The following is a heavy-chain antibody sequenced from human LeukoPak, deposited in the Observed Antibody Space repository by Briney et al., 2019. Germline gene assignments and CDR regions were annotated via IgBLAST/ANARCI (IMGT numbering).Heavy chain of an antibody. J-gene: IGHJ4*02. CDR3: ARGDGYNFFDY. Sequence: GGSLRLSCAASGFTVSSNYMSWVRQAPGKGLEWVSVIYVYGTTYYADSVKGRFTISRDNSKNTLSLQMNGLRAEDTAVYYCARGDGYNFFDYWGQGTLVTVSS. D-gene: IGHD5-24*01. V-gene: IGHV3-53*01. CDR2: IYVYGTT. CDR1: GFTVSSNY.